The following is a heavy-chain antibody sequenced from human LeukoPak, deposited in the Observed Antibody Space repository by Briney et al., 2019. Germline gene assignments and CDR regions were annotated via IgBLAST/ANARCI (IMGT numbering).Heavy chain of an antibody. CDR3: AKGDLGFGNYYFDY. CDR1: GFTFSSYA. J-gene: IGHJ4*02. CDR2: ISCSGGTT. Sequence: GGSLRLSCAASGFTFSSYAMNWLRQARGKGVEGVTSISCSGGTTYTADSEKGRFTISRDNSKNTLYLQMNSLRAEDTAVYYCAKGDLGFGNYYFDYWGQGTLVTVSS. V-gene: IGHV3-23*01. D-gene: IGHD1-1*01.